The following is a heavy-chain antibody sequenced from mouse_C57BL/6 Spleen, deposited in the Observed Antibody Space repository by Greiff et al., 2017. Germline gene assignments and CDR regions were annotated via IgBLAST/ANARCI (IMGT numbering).Heavy chain of an antibody. CDR1: GFTFSSYA. D-gene: IGHD2-5*01. Sequence: EVQGVESGGGLVKPGGSLKLSCAASGFTFSSYAMSWVRQTPEKRLEWVATISDGGSYTYYPDNVKGRFTISRDNAKNNLYLQMSHLKSEDTAMYYCARDDSNYPAWFAYWGQGTLVTVSA. V-gene: IGHV5-4*01. CDR3: ARDDSNYPAWFAY. CDR2: ISDGGSYT. J-gene: IGHJ3*01.